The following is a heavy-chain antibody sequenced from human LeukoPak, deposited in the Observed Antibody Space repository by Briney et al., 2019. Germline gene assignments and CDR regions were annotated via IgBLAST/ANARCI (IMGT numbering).Heavy chain of an antibody. CDR3: ASRITLLRAYTFDL. J-gene: IGHJ3*01. V-gene: IGHV4-61*02. CDR1: GGSISSNSYY. D-gene: IGHD3-10*01. Sequence: SQTLSLTCTVSGGSISSNSYYWSWIRQPAGKGLEWIGRIYTSGNTNYNPSLKSRVTISVDTSKNQFSLKLTSVTAADTAVYFCASRITLLRAYTFDLWGQGTMVTVSS. CDR2: IYTSGNT.